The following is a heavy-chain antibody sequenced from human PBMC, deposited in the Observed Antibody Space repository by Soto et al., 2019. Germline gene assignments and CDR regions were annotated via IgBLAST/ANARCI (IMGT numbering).Heavy chain of an antibody. CDR3: ARDHYYDSSGYYDY. CDR1: GSSISNNF. D-gene: IGHD3-22*01. CDR2: IYSSGST. J-gene: IGHJ4*02. V-gene: IGHV4-59*01. Sequence: SETLSLTCAVSGSSISNNFWSWIRQPPGNGLEWIGYIYSSGSTKYNPSLKSRVTISVDTSKNQFSLKLSSVTAADTAVYYCARDHYYDSSGYYDYWGQGTLVTVSS.